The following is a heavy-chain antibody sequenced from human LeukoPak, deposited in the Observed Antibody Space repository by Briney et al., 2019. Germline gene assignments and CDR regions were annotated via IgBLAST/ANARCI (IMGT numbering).Heavy chain of an antibody. CDR3: AKGVAVAANPRSDAFDI. J-gene: IGHJ3*02. CDR1: GFTFDDYA. V-gene: IGHV3-9*01. Sequence: TGGSLRLSCAASGFTFDDYAMHWVRQAPGKGLEWVSGISWNSAAIAYADSVRGRFTITRDNAKNSLYLQMNSLRTDDTAVYYCAKGVAVAANPRSDAFDIWGQGTMVTVSS. D-gene: IGHD6-19*01. CDR2: ISWNSAAI.